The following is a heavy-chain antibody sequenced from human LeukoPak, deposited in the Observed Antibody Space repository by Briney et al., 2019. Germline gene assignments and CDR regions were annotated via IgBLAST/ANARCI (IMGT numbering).Heavy chain of an antibody. CDR1: GYTFTSYG. CDR3: ARGPDDSEYSYGSDY. J-gene: IGHJ4*02. Sequence: GASVKVSCKASGYTFTSYGISWVRQAPGQGLEWMGWISAYNGNTNYAQKLQGRVTMTTDTSTSTAYMELRSLRSDDTAVYYCARGPDDSEYSYGSDYWGQGTLVTVSS. D-gene: IGHD5-18*01. CDR2: ISAYNGNT. V-gene: IGHV1-18*01.